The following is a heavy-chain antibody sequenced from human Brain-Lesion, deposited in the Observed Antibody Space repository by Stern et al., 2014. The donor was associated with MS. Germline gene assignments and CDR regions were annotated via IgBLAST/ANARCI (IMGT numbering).Heavy chain of an antibody. CDR3: ARGRVVPGFQYYATDV. CDR1: GGSISSGGYY. J-gene: IGHJ6*02. V-gene: IGHV4-61*02. CDR2: IFNSGTT. Sequence: QVQLVESGPGLVTPSQTLSLSCTVSGGSISSGGYYWRWIRQPAGQGLEWIGRIFNSGTTSHNPSLKRRVTIYINTRQNQFPLRLNSMPAADTAVYYCARGRVVPGFQYYATDVWGQGTTVIVSS. D-gene: IGHD2-2*01.